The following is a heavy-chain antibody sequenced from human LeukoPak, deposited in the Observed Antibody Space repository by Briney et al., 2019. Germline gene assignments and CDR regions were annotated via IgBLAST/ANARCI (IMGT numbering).Heavy chain of an antibody. CDR3: AKDYSGSYYYFDY. V-gene: IGHV3-23*01. CDR1: GFTFSNYA. Sequence: PGGSLRLSCAASGFTFSNYAMTWVRQAPGKGLEWVSVISGSGGSTYYADSVKGRFSISRDNSKNTLHLQMNGLRAEDTAVYYCAKDYSGSYYYFDYWGQGTLVTVSS. D-gene: IGHD1-26*01. J-gene: IGHJ4*02. CDR2: ISGSGGST.